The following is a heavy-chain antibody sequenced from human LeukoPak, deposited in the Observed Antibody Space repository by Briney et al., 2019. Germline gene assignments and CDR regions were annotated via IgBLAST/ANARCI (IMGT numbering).Heavy chain of an antibody. CDR1: GGSISSGGYY. CDR3: ATHRRSGSGGSENAFEI. V-gene: IGHV4-39*01. Sequence: SETLSLTCTVSGGSISSGGYYWSWIRRAPGKGLEWIGNIYDSGTTHYNPSLKSRVTISGDTSKNQFSLKLNSVTAADTAIYYCATHRRSGSGGSENAFEIWGQGTMVTVSS. CDR2: IYDSGTT. J-gene: IGHJ3*02. D-gene: IGHD5-12*01.